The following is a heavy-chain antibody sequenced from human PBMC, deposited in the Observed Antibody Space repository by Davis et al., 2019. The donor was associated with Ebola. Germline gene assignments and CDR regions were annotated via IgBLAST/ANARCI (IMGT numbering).Heavy chain of an antibody. J-gene: IGHJ4*02. CDR3: ARLSWLIAVAGLIDY. D-gene: IGHD6-19*01. Sequence: GESLKISCAASGFTFRNAWMSWVRQAPGKGLEWVGRIKSKTDGGTTDYAAPVKGRFTISRDDSKNTLYLQMNSLRAEDTAVYYCARLSWLIAVAGLIDYWGQGTLVTVSS. CDR1: GFTFRNAW. CDR2: IKSKTDGGTT. V-gene: IGHV3-15*01.